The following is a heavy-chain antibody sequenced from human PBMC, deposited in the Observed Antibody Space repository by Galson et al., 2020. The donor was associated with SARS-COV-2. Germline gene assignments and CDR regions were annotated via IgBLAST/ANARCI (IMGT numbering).Heavy chain of an antibody. CDR3: ARVVTIFGVVISNFDY. V-gene: IGHV4-31*03. Sequence: SETLSLTCTVSGGSISSGGYYWSWIRQHPGKGLEWIGYIYYSGSTYYNPSLKSRVTISVDTSKNQFSLKLSSVTAADTAVYYCARVVTIFGVVISNFDYWGQGTLVTVSS. CDR1: GGSISSGGYY. J-gene: IGHJ4*02. CDR2: IYYSGST. D-gene: IGHD3-3*01.